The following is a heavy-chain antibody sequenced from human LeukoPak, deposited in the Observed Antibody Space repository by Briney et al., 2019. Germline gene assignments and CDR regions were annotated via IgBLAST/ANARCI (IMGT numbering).Heavy chain of an antibody. CDR2: ISYDGNKK. V-gene: IGHV3-30*18. D-gene: IGHD3-10*01. CDR3: AKDWGYDSGTYLDQ. CDR1: GFTFTSYG. J-gene: IGHJ4*02. Sequence: QPGGSLRLSCAASGFTFTSYGMHWVRQAPGKGLEWVAVISYDGNKKYYADSVKGRFSISRDNSRNTLYVQMNSLRTDDTAIYYCAKDWGYDSGTYLDQWGQGTLVTVSS.